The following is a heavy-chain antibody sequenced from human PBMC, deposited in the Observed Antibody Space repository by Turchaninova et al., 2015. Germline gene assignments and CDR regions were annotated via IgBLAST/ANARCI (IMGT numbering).Heavy chain of an antibody. J-gene: IGHJ6*03. CDR1: GSTFTGQY. V-gene: IGHV1-2*02. CDR2: INPNRGGT. Sequence: QVQLVQSGAEMKKPGASVKVSCTTSGSTFTGQYIHWVRQDPGQGIEWVGWINPNRGGTNSAKRFQGRVARTREKARRTAYMELGSLGSDDTAIDFCARVPGTSYHYYYMDVWGKGTTVIVSS. CDR3: ARVPGTSYHYYYMDV. D-gene: IGHD1-1*01.